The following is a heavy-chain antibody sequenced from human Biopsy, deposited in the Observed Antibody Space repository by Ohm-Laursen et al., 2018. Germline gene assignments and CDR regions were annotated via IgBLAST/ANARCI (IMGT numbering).Heavy chain of an antibody. Sequence: SLRLSCAASGFTFSIYWMHWVRQAPGKGLVWVSSINSDGSRITYADSVKGRFTISRDNAKKSLYLQMNSLRAEDTAVYYCARAKSVLDYFYGLDVWGQGTTVTVSS. D-gene: IGHD5/OR15-5a*01. CDR3: ARAKSVLDYFYGLDV. CDR1: GFTFSIYW. J-gene: IGHJ6*02. V-gene: IGHV3-74*01. CDR2: INSDGSRI.